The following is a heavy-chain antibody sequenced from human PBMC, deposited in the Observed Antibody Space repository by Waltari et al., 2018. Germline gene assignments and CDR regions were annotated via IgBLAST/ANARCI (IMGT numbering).Heavy chain of an antibody. V-gene: IGHV1-69*05. D-gene: IGHD4-17*01. CDR1: GGTFSSYA. CDR2: IIPIFGTA. J-gene: IGHJ3*02. Sequence: QVQLVQSGAEVKKPGSSVKVSCKASGGTFSSYAISWVRQAPGQGLEWMGGIIPIFGTANYAQKFQGRVTITTDESTSTAYMERSSLRAEDTAVDYCAKDREGRAYGDYMLDAFDIWGQGTMVTVSS. CDR3: AKDREGRAYGDYMLDAFDI.